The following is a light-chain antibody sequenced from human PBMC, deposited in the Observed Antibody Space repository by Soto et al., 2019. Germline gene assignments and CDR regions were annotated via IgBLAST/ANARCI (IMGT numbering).Light chain of an antibody. CDR2: GVT. CDR3: FSHRRGDSHV. CDR1: SRDVGGYNY. J-gene: IGLJ1*01. V-gene: IGLV2-14*01. Sequence: QSVLTQPASVSGSPGQSITISCTGTSRDVGGYNYVSWYQQYPGKAPKLMIYGVTNRPSGVSNRFSGSKTGNTASLTISELQAEDEAYYYCFSHRRGDSHVFGTGTKVTVL.